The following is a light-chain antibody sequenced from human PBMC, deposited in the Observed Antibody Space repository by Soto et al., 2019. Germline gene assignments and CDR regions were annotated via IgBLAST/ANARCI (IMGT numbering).Light chain of an antibody. Sequence: EIVLTQSPGTLSLSPGERATLSCRASQSVTSSYLAWYQQKPGQAPRLLIYAASSRATGIPDRFSGSGSGTDFTLTTSRLEPEDFAVYYCQQYGYSATFGGGTKVDIK. J-gene: IGKJ4*01. V-gene: IGKV3-20*01. CDR3: QQYGYSAT. CDR2: AAS. CDR1: QSVTSSY.